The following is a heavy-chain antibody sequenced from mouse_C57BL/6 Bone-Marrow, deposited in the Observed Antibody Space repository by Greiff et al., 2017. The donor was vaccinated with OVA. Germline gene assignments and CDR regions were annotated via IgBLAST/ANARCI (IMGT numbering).Heavy chain of an antibody. CDR2: IYPGGGYT. CDR3: ARCDYDGGYAMDY. Sequence: VQLQQSGAELVRPGTSVKMSCKASGYTFTNYWIGWAKQRPGHGLEWIGDIYPGGGYTNYNEKFKGKATLTADKSYSTDYMQFSRLTSEDSAIYYCARCDYDGGYAMDYWGQGTSVTVSS. D-gene: IGHD2-4*01. J-gene: IGHJ4*01. CDR1: GYTFTNYW. V-gene: IGHV1-63*01.